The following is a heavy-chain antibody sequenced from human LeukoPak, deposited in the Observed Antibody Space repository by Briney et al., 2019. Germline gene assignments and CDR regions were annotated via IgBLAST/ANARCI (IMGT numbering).Heavy chain of an antibody. CDR3: AQARGSGSYPFGY. CDR1: GFTFSDYY. J-gene: IGHJ4*02. Sequence: EGSLRLSCAASGFTFSDYYMSWIRQAPGKGLEWVSYISSSSSYTNYANSVKGRFTISRDNAKNSLYLQMNSLRAEDTAVYYCAQARGSGSYPFGYWGQGTLVTVSS. V-gene: IGHV3-11*06. CDR2: ISSSSSYT. D-gene: IGHD3-10*01.